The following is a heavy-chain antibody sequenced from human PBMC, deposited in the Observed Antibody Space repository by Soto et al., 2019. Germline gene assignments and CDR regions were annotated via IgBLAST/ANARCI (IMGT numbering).Heavy chain of an antibody. Sequence: VGSLRLSCAASGFTFSNYAMSWVRLAPGKGLQWVSTIGGNGVYYADSVKGRFTISRDNSKNTLYLQMNSLRAEDTALYYCAKRSPFYFDYWGQGTLVTVSS. CDR3: AKRSPFYFDY. J-gene: IGHJ4*02. CDR1: GFTFSNYA. D-gene: IGHD3-10*01. V-gene: IGHV3-23*01. CDR2: IGGNGV.